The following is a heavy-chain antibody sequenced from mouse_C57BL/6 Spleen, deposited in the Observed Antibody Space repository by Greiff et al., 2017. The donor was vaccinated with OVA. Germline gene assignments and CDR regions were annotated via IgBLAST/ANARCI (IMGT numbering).Heavy chain of an antibody. Sequence: QVQLQQPGTELVKPGASVKLSCKASGYTFTSYWMHWVKQRPGQGLEWIGNINPSNGGTNYNEKFKSKATLTVDKSSSTAYMQLSSLTSEDSAVYYCARGTLIYDGYYGYFDVWGTGTTVTVSS. V-gene: IGHV1-53*01. J-gene: IGHJ1*03. D-gene: IGHD2-3*01. CDR3: ARGTLIYDGYYGYFDV. CDR1: GYTFTSYW. CDR2: INPSNGGT.